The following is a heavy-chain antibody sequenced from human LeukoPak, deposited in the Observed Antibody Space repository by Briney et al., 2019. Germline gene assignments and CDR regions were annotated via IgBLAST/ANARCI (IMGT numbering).Heavy chain of an antibody. J-gene: IGHJ4*02. D-gene: IGHD6-13*01. CDR3: ARSSIIAAAGPYYFDY. CDR1: GFTFSGSA. V-gene: IGHV3-73*01. CDR2: IRSKANNYAT. Sequence: GGSLRLSCAASGFTFSGSAMHWVRQASGKGLEWVGRIRSKANNYATSYAASVKGRFTISRDDSKNTAYLQMNSLKTEDTAVYYCARSSIIAAAGPYYFDYWGQGTLVTVSS.